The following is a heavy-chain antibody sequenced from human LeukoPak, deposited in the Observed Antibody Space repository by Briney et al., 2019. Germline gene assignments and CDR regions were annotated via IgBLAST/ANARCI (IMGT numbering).Heavy chain of an antibody. D-gene: IGHD6-13*01. Sequence: GSLRLSCAASGFTFSSYWMHWVRQAPGKGLVWVSRINSDGSSTSYADSVKGRFTISRDNAKNTLYLQMNSLRAEDTAVYYCAREMYSSSWYDPWGQGTLVTVSS. CDR2: INSDGSST. CDR3: AREMYSSSWYDP. CDR1: GFTFSSYW. V-gene: IGHV3-74*01. J-gene: IGHJ5*02.